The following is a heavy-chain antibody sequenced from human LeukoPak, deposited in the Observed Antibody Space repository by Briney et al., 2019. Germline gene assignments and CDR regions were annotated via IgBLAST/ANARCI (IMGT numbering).Heavy chain of an antibody. CDR1: GFTFSDYY. CDR3: ARVKYYYDSSGYYEYYFDY. CDR2: ISSGNTI. V-gene: IGHV3-11*01. J-gene: IGHJ4*02. D-gene: IGHD3-22*01. Sequence: GGSLRLSCAASGFTFSDYYMSWIRQAPGKGLEWVSYISSGNTIYYADSVKGRFTISRDNAKNSLYLQMNSLRAEDTAVYFCARVKYYYDSSGYYEYYFDYWGQGTLVTVSS.